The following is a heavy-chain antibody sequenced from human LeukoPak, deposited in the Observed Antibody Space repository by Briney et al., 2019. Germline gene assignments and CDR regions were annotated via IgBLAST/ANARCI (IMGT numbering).Heavy chain of an antibody. CDR2: INHSGST. V-gene: IGHV4-34*01. CDR1: GFTFSSYE. D-gene: IGHD3-10*01. J-gene: IGHJ6*03. CDR3: ARVGITMVRGVIIKGPYYYYYMDV. Sequence: GSLRLSCAASGFTFSSYEMNWVRQPPGKGLEWIGEINHSGSTTYTPSLTSRVTISVDTSKNQFSLKLSSVTAADTAVYYCARVGITMVRGVIIKGPYYYYYMDVWGKGTTVTVSS.